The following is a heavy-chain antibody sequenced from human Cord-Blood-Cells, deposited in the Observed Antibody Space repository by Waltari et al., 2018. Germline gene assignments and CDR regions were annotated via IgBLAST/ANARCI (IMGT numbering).Heavy chain of an antibody. CDR1: GYSFTSYD. V-gene: IGHV1-3*01. CDR2: INAGNGNT. D-gene: IGHD3-22*01. J-gene: IGHJ4*02. CDR3: ARDQYDSSGYYYY. Sequence: QVKLVQTGAEVKKPGASVKVSCKASGYSFTSYDMNWVRQAPGERLEWMGWINAGNGNTKYSQKFQGRVTITRDTSASTAYMELSSLRSEDTAVYYCARDQYDSSGYYYYWCQGTLVTVSS.